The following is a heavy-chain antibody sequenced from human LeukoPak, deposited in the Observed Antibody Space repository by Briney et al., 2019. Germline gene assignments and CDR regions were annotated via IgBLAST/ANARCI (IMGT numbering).Heavy chain of an antibody. D-gene: IGHD2-2*01. CDR3: ARHWGYCTSTSCPNWFDP. Sequence: GESLKISCKGSGYSFISYWISWVRQMPGKGREWMGKFDPMNSNTNYSPSFQGHVTISAGKSISTAYLQWSSLKASDTAMYYCARHWGYCTSTSCPNWFDPWGQGTLVTVSS. CDR1: GYSFISYW. J-gene: IGHJ5*02. CDR2: FDPMNSNT. V-gene: IGHV5-10-1*01.